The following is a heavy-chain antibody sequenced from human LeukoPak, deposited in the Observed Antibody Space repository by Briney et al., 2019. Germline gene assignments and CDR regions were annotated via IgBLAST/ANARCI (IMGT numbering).Heavy chain of an antibody. V-gene: IGHV4-4*02. CDR2: IYHSGST. Sequence: SETLSLTCAVSGGSISSSNWRSWVRQPPGKGLEWIGEIYHSGSTNYNPSLKSRVTISVDKSKNQFSLKLSSVTAADTAVYYCARGILTGADYFDYWGQGALVTVSS. CDR1: GGSISSSNW. CDR3: ARGILTGADYFDY. J-gene: IGHJ4*02. D-gene: IGHD3-9*01.